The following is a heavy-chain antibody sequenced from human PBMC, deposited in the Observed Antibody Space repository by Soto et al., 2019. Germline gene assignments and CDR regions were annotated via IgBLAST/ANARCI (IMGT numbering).Heavy chain of an antibody. CDR1: GGSISSYY. Sequence: NPSETLSLTCTVSGGSISSYYWSWIRQPPGKGLEWIGYIYYSGSTNYNPSLKSRVTISVDTSKNQFSLKLSSMTAADTAVYYCARGITIPKLDYWGQGTLVTVS. CDR2: IYYSGST. D-gene: IGHD3-3*01. J-gene: IGHJ4*02. CDR3: ARGITIPKLDY. V-gene: IGHV4-59*01.